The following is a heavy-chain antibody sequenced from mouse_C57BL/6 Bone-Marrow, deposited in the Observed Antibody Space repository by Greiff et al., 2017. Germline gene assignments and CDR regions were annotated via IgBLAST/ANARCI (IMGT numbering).Heavy chain of an antibody. J-gene: IGHJ1*03. Sequence: QVQLQQPGAELVMPGASVKLSCKASGYTFTSYWMHWVQQSPGQGLEWIGEIDPSDSYTNYNQKFKGKSTLTVDKSSSTAYMQLSSLTSEDSAVYYCASGYWYFDVWGTGTTVTVSS. CDR2: IDPSDSYT. CDR1: GYTFTSYW. CDR3: ASGYWYFDV. V-gene: IGHV1-69*01.